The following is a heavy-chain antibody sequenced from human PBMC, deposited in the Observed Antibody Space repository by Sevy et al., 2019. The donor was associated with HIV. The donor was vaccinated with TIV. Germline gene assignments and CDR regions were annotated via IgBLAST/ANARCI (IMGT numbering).Heavy chain of an antibody. J-gene: IGHJ4*02. CDR2: ISSRSTYI. Sequence: GGSLRLSCVGSEFTFNDDFMTWVRQAPGKGLEWVSSISSRSTYIYYADSVKGRFTISRDNSKNTLSLQMNSLRIEDTAVYYCAREGGYTSAWSPGNYWGQGTLVTVSS. V-gene: IGHV3-21*01. CDR3: AREGGYTSAWSPGNY. CDR1: EFTFNDDF. D-gene: IGHD6-19*01.